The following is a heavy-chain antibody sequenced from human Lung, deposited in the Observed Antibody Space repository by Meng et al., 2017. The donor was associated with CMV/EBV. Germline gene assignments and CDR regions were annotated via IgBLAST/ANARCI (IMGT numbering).Heavy chain of an antibody. CDR1: GFTFDDFA. J-gene: IGHJ6*02. Sequence: SLKISCAASGFTFDDFAMHWVRQTPGEGLEWVSGISGTTGFIGYADSVKGRFTISRDNVKKTLSLQMNTLRSEDTALYYCAKGGGERVTFAAMDVWGPGTTVT. V-gene: IGHV3-9*01. D-gene: IGHD2-21*02. CDR3: AKGGGERVTFAAMDV. CDR2: ISGTTGFI.